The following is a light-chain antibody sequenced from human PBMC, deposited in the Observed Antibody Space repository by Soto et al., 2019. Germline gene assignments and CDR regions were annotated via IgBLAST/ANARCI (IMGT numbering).Light chain of an antibody. CDR1: SSDVGGYNY. Sequence: QSVRTQPACVSGSPGQAITISCTGTSSDVGGYNYVSWYQQYPGKAPKLRIYGVTNRPSGVSNRFSGSKTGNTASLTISGLQAEDEADYYCFSHRGGDSHVFGTGTKVTVL. J-gene: IGLJ1*01. V-gene: IGLV2-14*01. CDR3: FSHRGGDSHV. CDR2: GVT.